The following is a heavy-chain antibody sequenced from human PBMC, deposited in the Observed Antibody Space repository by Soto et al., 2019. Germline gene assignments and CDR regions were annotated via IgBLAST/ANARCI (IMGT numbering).Heavy chain of an antibody. D-gene: IGHD3-10*01. CDR2: ISYDEIDK. J-gene: IGHJ4*02. CDR3: AGRSGSSDY. V-gene: IGHV3-30*04. CDR1: GFTFSNYT. Sequence: GGSLRLSCAASGFTFSNYTMHWVRQAPGKGLEWAALISYDEIDKYFADAVKGRFTISRDNSKNTLYLQMDSLRAEDTAVYYCAGRSGSSDYWGRGTLVTVSS.